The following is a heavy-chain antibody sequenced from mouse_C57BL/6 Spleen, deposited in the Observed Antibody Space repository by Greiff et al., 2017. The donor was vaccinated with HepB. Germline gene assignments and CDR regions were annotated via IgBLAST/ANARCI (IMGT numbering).Heavy chain of an antibody. CDR2: IYPSDSET. Sequence: QVQLQQPGAELVRPGSSVKLSCKASGYTFTSYWMDWVKQRPGQGLEWIGNIYPSDSETHYNQKFKDKATLTVDKSSSTAYMQLSSLTSEDSAVYYCARRGGFHWYFDVWGTGTTVTVSS. CDR1: GYTFTSYW. D-gene: IGHD1-1*02. V-gene: IGHV1-61*01. J-gene: IGHJ1*03. CDR3: ARRGGFHWYFDV.